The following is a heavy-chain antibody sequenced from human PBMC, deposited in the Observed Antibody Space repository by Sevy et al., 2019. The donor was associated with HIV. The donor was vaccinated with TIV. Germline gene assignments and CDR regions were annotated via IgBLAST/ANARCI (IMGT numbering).Heavy chain of an antibody. CDR3: ARDKPYDILKDTYYYYGMDV. D-gene: IGHD3-9*01. CDR1: GFTFSSYW. J-gene: IGHJ6*02. Sequence: GGSLRLSCAASGFTFSSYWMSWVRQAPGKGLEWVANIKQDGSEKYYVDSVKGRFTISRDNAKNSLYLQMNRLRAEDTAVYYCARDKPYDILKDTYYYYGMDVWGQGTTVTVS. V-gene: IGHV3-7*01. CDR2: IKQDGSEK.